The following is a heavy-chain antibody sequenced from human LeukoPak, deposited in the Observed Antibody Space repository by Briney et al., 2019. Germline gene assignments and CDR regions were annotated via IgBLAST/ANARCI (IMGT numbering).Heavy chain of an antibody. CDR3: ARDDCSSISCYHNWFDP. J-gene: IGHJ5*02. Sequence: GGSLRLSCADSGLTLRRYWVIGVDPAPAKGLTWVANVKQVGSEKHYVDSVKGRFTICRDDAKNSLYLQMNSLRADDTAVYYCARDDCSSISCYHNWFDPWGQGPLVTVSS. V-gene: IGHV3-7*01. D-gene: IGHD2-2*01. CDR2: VKQVGSEK. CDR1: GLTLRRYW.